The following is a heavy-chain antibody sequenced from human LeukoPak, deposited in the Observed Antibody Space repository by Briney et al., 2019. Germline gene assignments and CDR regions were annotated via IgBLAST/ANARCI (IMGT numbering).Heavy chain of an antibody. J-gene: IGHJ4*02. CDR1: GFTFSVYA. D-gene: IGHD3-3*01. V-gene: IGHV3-23*01. CDR2: ISGSDYST. CDR3: ARDFGELDY. Sequence: GGSLRLSWAAAGFTFSVYAMSWVRQAPGKGLEWVSAISGSDYSTYYADSVKGRFTISRDNSENTLYLQMNSLRAEDTAVYYCARDFGELDYWGQGTLVTVSS.